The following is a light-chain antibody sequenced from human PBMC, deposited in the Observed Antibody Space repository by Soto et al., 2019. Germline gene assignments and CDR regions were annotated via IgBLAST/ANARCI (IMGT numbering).Light chain of an antibody. J-gene: IGKJ4*02. CDR3: QQYADS. CDR2: GAS. CDR1: QSVSSSS. Sequence: IVLTQSPGTLSLSPGERATLSCRASQSVSSSSLAWYQQKPGQSPSLLMYGASSRATGIPERFSGRGSGTDFTLTISSLEPEDFAVYYCQQYADSFGGGTKVDIK. V-gene: IGKV3-20*01.